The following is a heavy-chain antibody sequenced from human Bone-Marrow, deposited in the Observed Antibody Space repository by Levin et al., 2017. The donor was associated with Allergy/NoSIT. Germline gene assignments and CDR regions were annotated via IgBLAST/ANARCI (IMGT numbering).Heavy chain of an antibody. CDR2: IYSGGST. V-gene: IGHV3-53*01. D-gene: IGHD4-17*01. CDR3: ARDHYGDYVLDY. Sequence: GESLKISCAASGFTVSSNYMSWVRQAPGKGLEWVSVIYSGGSTYYADSVKGRFTISRDNSKNTLYLQMNSLRAEDTAVYYCARDHYGDYVLDYWGQGTLVTVSS. J-gene: IGHJ4*02. CDR1: GFTVSSNY.